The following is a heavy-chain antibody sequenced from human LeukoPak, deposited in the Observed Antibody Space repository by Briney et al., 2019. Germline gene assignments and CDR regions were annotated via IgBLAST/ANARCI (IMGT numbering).Heavy chain of an antibody. V-gene: IGHV4-59*08. CDR3: AGSGYSSGWYYFDY. CDR2: IYYSGST. D-gene: IGHD6-19*01. J-gene: IGHJ4*02. CDR1: GGSISSYY. Sequence: SETLSLTCTVSGGSISSYYWSWIRQPPGKGLEWIGYIYYSGSTNYNPSLKSRVTISADTSKNQFSLKLSSVTAADTAVYYCAGSGYSSGWYYFDYWGQGTLVTVSS.